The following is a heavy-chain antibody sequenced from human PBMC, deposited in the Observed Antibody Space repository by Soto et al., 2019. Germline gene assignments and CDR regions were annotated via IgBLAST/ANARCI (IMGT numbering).Heavy chain of an antibody. Sequence: GASMKVSCKASGGTFSSYAISWVRQAPGQGLEWMGGIIPLFYTTNYAQKFQGRVTITADESTSTAYLELSSLRSEDTAVYYCARVSGYFWSGYYTDKSQGLDPWGQGTLVTVSS. CDR2: IIPLFYTT. D-gene: IGHD3-3*01. CDR1: GGTFSSYA. V-gene: IGHV1-69*13. CDR3: ARVSGYFWSGYYTDKSQGLDP. J-gene: IGHJ5*02.